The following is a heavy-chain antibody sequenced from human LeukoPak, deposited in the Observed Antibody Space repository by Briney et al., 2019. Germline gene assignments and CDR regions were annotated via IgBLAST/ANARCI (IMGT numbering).Heavy chain of an antibody. CDR2: IIPIFGTA. V-gene: IGHV1-69*13. D-gene: IGHD5-18*01. Sequence: GASVRVSCKASGGTFSSYAISWVRQAPGQGLEWMGGIIPIFGTANYAQKFQGRVTITADESTSTAYMELSSLRSEDTAVYYCAALGGTAMVDFDYWGQGTLVTVSS. J-gene: IGHJ4*02. CDR1: GGTFSSYA. CDR3: AALGGTAMVDFDY.